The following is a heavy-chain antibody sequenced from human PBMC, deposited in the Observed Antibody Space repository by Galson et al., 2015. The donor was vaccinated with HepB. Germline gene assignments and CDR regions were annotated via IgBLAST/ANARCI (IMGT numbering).Heavy chain of an antibody. CDR1: GFTFSSYS. V-gene: IGHV3-48*01. CDR3: ARDRSRGRSWFDP. CDR2: ISSSSSTI. D-gene: IGHD1-14*01. J-gene: IGHJ5*02. Sequence: SLRLSCAASGFTFSSYSMNWVRQAPGKGLEWVSYISSSSSTIYYADSVKGRFTISRDNAKNSLYLQMNSLRAEDTAVYYCARDRSRGRSWFDPWGQGTLVTVSS.